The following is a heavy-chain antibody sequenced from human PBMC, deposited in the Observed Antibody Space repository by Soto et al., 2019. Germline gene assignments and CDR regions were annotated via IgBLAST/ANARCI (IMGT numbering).Heavy chain of an antibody. D-gene: IGHD3-10*01. CDR2: IKQDGSEK. Sequence: EVQLVESGGGLVQPGGSLRLSCAASGFTFSSYWMSWVRQAPGKGLEWVAKIKQDGSEKYYVDSGRGRFTISRDNAKNSLYLQMNSLRAEDTAVYYCARENGRYYYGSGSYVDYWGQGTLVTVSS. CDR3: ARENGRYYYGSGSYVDY. CDR1: GFTFSSYW. J-gene: IGHJ4*02. V-gene: IGHV3-7*05.